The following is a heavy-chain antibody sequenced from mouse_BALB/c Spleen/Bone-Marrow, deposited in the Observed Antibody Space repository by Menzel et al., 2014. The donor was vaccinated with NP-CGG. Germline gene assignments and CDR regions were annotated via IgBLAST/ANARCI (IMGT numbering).Heavy chain of an antibody. CDR3: NEGYGNYGY. D-gene: IGHD2-10*02. J-gene: IGHJ2*01. CDR1: GFNIKDYY. V-gene: IGHV14-4*02. Sequence: DVQLVESGAELVRSGASVKLSCTASGFNIKDYYMHWVKQRPEQGLEWIGWIDPENGDTEYAPKFQGKATMTADTSSNTAYLQLSSLTSEDTAVYYCNEGYGNYGYWGQGTTLTFSS. CDR2: IDPENGDT.